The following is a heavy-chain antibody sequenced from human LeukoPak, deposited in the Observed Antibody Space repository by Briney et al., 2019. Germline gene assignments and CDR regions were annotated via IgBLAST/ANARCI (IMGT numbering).Heavy chain of an antibody. CDR1: GFTFSSYG. J-gene: IGHJ3*02. Sequence: GVLRLSCAASGFTFSSYGMSWVRQAPGKGLEWVSYISSSSSTIYYADSVKGRFTISRDNAKNSLYLQMNSLRAEDTAVYYCAREGYYDSKGDIWGQGTMVTVSS. D-gene: IGHD3-22*01. V-gene: IGHV3-48*01. CDR2: ISSSSSTI. CDR3: AREGYYDSKGDI.